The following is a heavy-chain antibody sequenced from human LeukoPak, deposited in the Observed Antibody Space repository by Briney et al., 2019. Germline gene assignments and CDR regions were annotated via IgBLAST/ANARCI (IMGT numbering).Heavy chain of an antibody. Sequence: ASVKVSCKASGYILITYGFSWVRQAPGQGLEWMGWISPYNGNTNYAQKFQGRVTMTADTSTSIVYMELRSLRSDDTAVYYCARGPYYGSGSRADGMDVWGKGTTVTVSS. CDR1: GYILITYG. CDR2: ISPYNGNT. J-gene: IGHJ6*04. D-gene: IGHD3-10*01. V-gene: IGHV1-18*04. CDR3: ARGPYYGSGSRADGMDV.